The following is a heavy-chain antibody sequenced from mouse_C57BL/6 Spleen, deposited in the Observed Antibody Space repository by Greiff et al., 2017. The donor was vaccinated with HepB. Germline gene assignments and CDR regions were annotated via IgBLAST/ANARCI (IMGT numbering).Heavy chain of an antibody. V-gene: IGHV1-80*01. CDR3: ARSGFYAMDY. CDR2: IYPGDGDT. J-gene: IGHJ4*01. CDR1: GYAFSSYW. Sequence: QVQLQQSGAELVKPGASVKISCKASGYAFSSYWMNWVTQRPGKGLEWIGQIYPGDGDTNYNGKFKGKATLTADKSSSTAYMQLSSLTSEDSAVYFCARSGFYAMDYWGQGTSVTVSS.